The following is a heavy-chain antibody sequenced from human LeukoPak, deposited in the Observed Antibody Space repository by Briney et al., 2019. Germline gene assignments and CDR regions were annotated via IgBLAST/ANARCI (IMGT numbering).Heavy chain of an antibody. CDR3: ARVRGYSGYDWGGYFFDY. Sequence: ASVKVSCKASGYTFTIYGISWVRQAPGQGLEWMGWISAYNGNTNYAQKLQGRVTMTTDTSTSTAYMELRSLRSDDTAVYYCARVRGYSGYDWGGYFFDYWGQGTLVTVSS. V-gene: IGHV1-18*01. CDR1: GYTFTIYG. CDR2: ISAYNGNT. D-gene: IGHD5-12*01. J-gene: IGHJ4*02.